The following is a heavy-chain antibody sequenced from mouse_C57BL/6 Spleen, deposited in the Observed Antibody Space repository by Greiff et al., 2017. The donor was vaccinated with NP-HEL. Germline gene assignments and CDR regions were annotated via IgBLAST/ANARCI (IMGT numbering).Heavy chain of an antibody. CDR3: ARPYGNYGYFDV. J-gene: IGHJ1*03. D-gene: IGHD2-1*01. CDR1: GYTFTSYW. CDR2: IYPGSGST. Sequence: VQLQQPGAELVKPGASVKMSCKASGYTFTSYWITWVKQRPGQGLEWIGDIYPGSGSTNYIEKFKSKATLTVDTSSSTAYMQLSSMTAEDSADYYCARPYGNYGYFDVWGTGTTVTVSS. V-gene: IGHV1-55*01.